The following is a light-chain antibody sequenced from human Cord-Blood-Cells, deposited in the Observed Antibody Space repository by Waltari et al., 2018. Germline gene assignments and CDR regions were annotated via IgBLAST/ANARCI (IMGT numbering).Light chain of an antibody. V-gene: IGKV2-28*01. Sequence: DIVMTQSPLSLPVTPGEPASISCRSSQSLLHSNGYNYLDWYLPKPGQSPQLLSYLGSNRASGVPDRFSGSGSGADFTLKISRVEAEDVGVYYCMQALQTPLTFGGGTKVEIK. CDR2: LGS. J-gene: IGKJ4*01. CDR1: QSLLHSNGYNY. CDR3: MQALQTPLT.